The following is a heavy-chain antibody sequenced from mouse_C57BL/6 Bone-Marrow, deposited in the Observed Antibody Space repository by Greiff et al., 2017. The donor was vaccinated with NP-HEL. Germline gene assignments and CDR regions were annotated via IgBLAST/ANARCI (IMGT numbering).Heavy chain of an antibody. CDR2: IYPRSGNT. Sequence: QVQLQQSGAELARPGASVKLSCKASGYTFTSYGISWVKQRTGQGLEWIGEIYPRSGNTYYNEKFKGKATLTADKSSSTAYMELRSLTSEDTAVYFCARFGDYDGFAYWGQGTLVTVSA. D-gene: IGHD2-4*01. CDR1: GYTFTSYG. J-gene: IGHJ3*01. CDR3: ARFGDYDGFAY. V-gene: IGHV1-81*01.